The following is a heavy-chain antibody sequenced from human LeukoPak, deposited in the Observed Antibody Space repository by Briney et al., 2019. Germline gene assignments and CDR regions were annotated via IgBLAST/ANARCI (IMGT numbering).Heavy chain of an antibody. CDR2: ISGSGYST. CDR3: AKDRDGGYAY. CDR1: GFTFSRFA. D-gene: IGHD5-12*01. Sequence: GGSLRLSCAASGFTFSRFAVSWVRQAPGKGLEWVSTISGSGYSTYYADSVKGRFTLSGDSSKNTLFLQMNSLRAEDTAVYYCAKDRDGGYAYWGQGTLVTVSS. J-gene: IGHJ4*02. V-gene: IGHV3-23*01.